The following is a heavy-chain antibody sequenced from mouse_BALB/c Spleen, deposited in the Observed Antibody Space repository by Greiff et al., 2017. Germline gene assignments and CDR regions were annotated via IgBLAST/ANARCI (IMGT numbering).Heavy chain of an antibody. D-gene: IGHD2-2*01. J-gene: IGHJ1*01. V-gene: IGHV3-8*02. CDR2: ISYSGST. CDR1: GDSITSGY. CDR3: ASDWLRRYWYFDV. Sequence: EVQLVESGPSLVKPSQTLSLTCSVTGDSITSGYWNWIRKFPGNKLEYMGYISYSGSTYYNPSLKSRISITRDTSKNQYYLQLNSVTTEDTATYYCASDWLRRYWYFDVWGAGTTVTVSS.